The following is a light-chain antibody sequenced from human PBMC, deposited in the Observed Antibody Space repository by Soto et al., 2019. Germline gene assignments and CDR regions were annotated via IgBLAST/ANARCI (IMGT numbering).Light chain of an antibody. J-gene: IGKJ2*01. Sequence: DVQMTQSPPSLSASVGDRVTITCRASQTIGTYLNWYQKKPGKPPKLLIYDASNLQTGVSSRFSGSGSGAEFALTISSLQPEDFATYYCQQSYTSPRTFGQGTKLDIK. CDR1: QTIGTY. CDR3: QQSYTSPRT. CDR2: DAS. V-gene: IGKV1-39*01.